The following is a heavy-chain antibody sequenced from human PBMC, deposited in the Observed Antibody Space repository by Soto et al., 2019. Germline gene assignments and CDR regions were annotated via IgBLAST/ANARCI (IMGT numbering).Heavy chain of an antibody. Sequence: ASVKVSCKTSGYTFTSNGISWVRRAPGQGLEWMGWISTYNGNTDYAQKFQGRVTMTTDTSTSTASMELRSLRSDDTAVYYCARDGFCSSTSCHTRADYSYYYGMDVWGQGTTVTVSS. CDR3: ARDGFCSSTSCHTRADYSYYYGMDV. D-gene: IGHD2-2*02. J-gene: IGHJ6*02. CDR1: GYTFTSNG. CDR2: ISTYNGNT. V-gene: IGHV1-18*04.